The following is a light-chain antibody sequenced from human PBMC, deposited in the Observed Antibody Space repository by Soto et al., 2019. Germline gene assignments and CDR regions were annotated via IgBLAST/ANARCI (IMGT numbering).Light chain of an antibody. J-gene: IGLJ2*01. V-gene: IGLV1-40*01. CDR3: QSYDSSLSGHVR. CDR2: DNS. CDR1: SSNIGAGYD. Sequence: QLVLTQPPSVSGAPGQSVTISCTGSSSNIGAGYDVHWYQQLPGTAPKLLIYDNSNRPSGVPDRFSASKSGTSASLAITGLQADDEADYYCQSYDSSLSGHVRFGGGTKVTVL.